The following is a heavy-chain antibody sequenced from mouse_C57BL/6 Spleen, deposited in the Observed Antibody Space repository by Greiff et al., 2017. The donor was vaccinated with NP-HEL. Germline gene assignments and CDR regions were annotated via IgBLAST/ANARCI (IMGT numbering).Heavy chain of an antibody. CDR1: GYTFTDYY. CDR2: INPNNGGT. Sequence: EVQLQQSGPELVKPGAAVKISCKASGYTFTDYYMNWVKQSHGKSLEWIGDINPNNGGTSYNQKFKGKATLTVDKSSSTAYMELRSLTSEDSAVYYCAREGVTTVVASMDYWGQGTSVTVSS. V-gene: IGHV1-26*01. J-gene: IGHJ4*01. CDR3: AREGVTTVVASMDY. D-gene: IGHD1-1*01.